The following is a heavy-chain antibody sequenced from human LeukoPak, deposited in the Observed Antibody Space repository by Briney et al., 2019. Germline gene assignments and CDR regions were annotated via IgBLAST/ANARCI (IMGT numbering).Heavy chain of an antibody. CDR2: INPNSGGT. CDR3: ARAYGSRHY. CDR1: GYTFTSYG. Sequence: ASVKVSCKASGYTFTSYGISWVRQAPGQGLEWMGWINPNSGGTNYAQKFQGRVTMTRDTSISTAYMELSRLRSDDTAVYYCARAYGSRHYWGQGTLVTVSS. D-gene: IGHD3-10*01. V-gene: IGHV1-2*02. J-gene: IGHJ4*02.